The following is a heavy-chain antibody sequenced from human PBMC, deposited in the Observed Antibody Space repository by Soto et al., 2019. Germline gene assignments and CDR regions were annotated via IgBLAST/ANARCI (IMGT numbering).Heavy chain of an antibody. CDR3: AREREGGSGSYYYYYYGMDV. CDR2: IYYSGST. CDR1: GGSISSYY. V-gene: IGHV4-59*01. D-gene: IGHD3-10*01. Sequence: SETLSLTCTVSGGSISSYYWSWIRQPPGKGLEWIGYIYYSGSTNYNPSLKSRVTISVDTSKNQFSLKLSSVTAADTAVYYCAREREGGSGSYYYYYYGMDVWGQGTTVTVSS. J-gene: IGHJ6*02.